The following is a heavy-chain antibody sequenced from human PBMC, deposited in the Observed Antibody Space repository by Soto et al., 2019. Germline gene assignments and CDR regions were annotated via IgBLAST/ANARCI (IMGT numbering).Heavy chain of an antibody. CDR2: IIPIFETA. Sequence: QVELVHSGAEVKKPGSSVKVSCKASGDTFDIYGFNWVRQAPGEGLEWMGVIIPIFETADYAQKFQGRVSITADKSTSTAYMELGSLTSEDTAVDYCARGGIHFADSSGHAFDSWGQGTLISVTS. J-gene: IGHJ4*02. CDR3: ARGGIHFADSSGHAFDS. D-gene: IGHD3-22*01. CDR1: GDTFDIYG. V-gene: IGHV1-69*06.